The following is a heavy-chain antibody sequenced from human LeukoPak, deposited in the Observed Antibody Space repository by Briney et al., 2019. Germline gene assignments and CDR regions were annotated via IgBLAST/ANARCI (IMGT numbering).Heavy chain of an antibody. D-gene: IGHD4-11*01. J-gene: IGHJ5*02. V-gene: IGHV3-23*01. CDR1: GFTFSSYA. CDR3: AKVSTVTSLNNWFDP. Sequence: PGGSLRLSCAASGFTFSSYAMSWVRQAPGKGLEWVSAISGSGGSTYYADSVKGRFTISRDNSKNTLYLQMNSLRAEDTAVYYCAKVSTVTSLNNWFDPWGQGTLVTVSS. CDR2: ISGSGGST.